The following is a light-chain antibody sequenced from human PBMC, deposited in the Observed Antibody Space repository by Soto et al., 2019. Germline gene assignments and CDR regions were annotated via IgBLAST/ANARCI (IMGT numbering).Light chain of an antibody. J-gene: IGKJ1*01. V-gene: IGKV1-39*01. CDR1: QSISSY. CDR3: QQSYSTPWT. CDR2: AAS. Sequence: IQMTQSPSSLAASVGERGTITCRASQSISSYLNWYQQKPGKAPKVLIYAASSLQSGVPSRFSGSGSGADFTLTINSLQPEDFATYYCQQSYSTPWTFGQGTKVDIK.